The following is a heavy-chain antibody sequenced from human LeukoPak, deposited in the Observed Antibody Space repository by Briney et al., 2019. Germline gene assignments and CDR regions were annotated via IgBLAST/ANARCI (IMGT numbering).Heavy chain of an antibody. J-gene: IGHJ4*02. D-gene: IGHD1-26*01. CDR1: GFTFSSYD. CDR3: AKSGSVSYHGVGYFES. Sequence: GGSLTLSCAASGFTFSSYDMHWVRQAPGKGLEWVAVISYDGSNKYFADSVKGRFTISRDNSKNTLFVQMNSLRAEDTAVYYCAKSGSVSYHGVGYFESWGQGTLVTVSS. V-gene: IGHV3-30*18. CDR2: ISYDGSNK.